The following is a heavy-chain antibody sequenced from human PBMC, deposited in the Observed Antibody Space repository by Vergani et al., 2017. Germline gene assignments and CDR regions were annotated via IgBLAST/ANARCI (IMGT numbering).Heavy chain of an antibody. CDR2: ISWNSGSI. Sequence: EVQLVESGGGLVQPGRSLRLSCAASGFTFDDYAMHWVRQAPGKGLEWVSGISWNSGSIGYADSVKGRFTISRVNAKNSLYLQMNSLRAEDTALYYCAKSYSSSWYHYFDYWGQGTLVTVSS. CDR3: AKSYSSSWYHYFDY. J-gene: IGHJ4*02. V-gene: IGHV3-9*01. CDR1: GFTFDDYA. D-gene: IGHD6-13*01.